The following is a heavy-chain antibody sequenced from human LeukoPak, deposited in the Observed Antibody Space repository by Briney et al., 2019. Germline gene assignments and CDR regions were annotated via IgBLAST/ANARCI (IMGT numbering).Heavy chain of an antibody. V-gene: IGHV3-30*04. CDR1: GFTFSSYA. J-gene: IGHJ4*02. CDR2: ISYDGSNK. CDR3: ASSGSYRFDY. D-gene: IGHD1-26*01. Sequence: GGSLRLSCAASGFTFSSYAMHWVRQAPGKGLEWVAVISYDGSNKYYADSVKGRFPISRDNSKNTLYLQMNSLRADDTAVYYCASSGSYRFDYWGQGTLVTVSS.